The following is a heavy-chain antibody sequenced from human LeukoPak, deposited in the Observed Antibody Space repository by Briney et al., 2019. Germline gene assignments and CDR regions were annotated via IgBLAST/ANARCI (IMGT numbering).Heavy chain of an antibody. Sequence: GGSLRLSCAASGFTFSSYEMNWVRQAPGKGLEWVSYISSSGSTIYYADSVKGRFTISRDNSKNTLYLQMNSLRAEDTAVYYCAKSGSRGVTYFDYWGQRTLVTVSS. CDR1: GFTFSSYE. D-gene: IGHD5-18*01. CDR2: ISSSGSTI. V-gene: IGHV3-48*03. CDR3: AKSGSRGVTYFDY. J-gene: IGHJ4*02.